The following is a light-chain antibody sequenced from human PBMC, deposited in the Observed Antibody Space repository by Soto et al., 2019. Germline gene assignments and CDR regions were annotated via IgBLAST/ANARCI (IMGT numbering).Light chain of an antibody. CDR1: QSLRSS. V-gene: IGKV3-15*01. J-gene: IGKJ1*01. Sequence: EVVLTQSPATLSLSPGERATLSCRASQSLRSSLAWYQQKPGQAPRLPSYDASTRATGIPASVSGSWSGTDVTLTISGLQSEDFAVYYCQQYKNWPQTFGQGTKVDIK. CDR2: DAS. CDR3: QQYKNWPQT.